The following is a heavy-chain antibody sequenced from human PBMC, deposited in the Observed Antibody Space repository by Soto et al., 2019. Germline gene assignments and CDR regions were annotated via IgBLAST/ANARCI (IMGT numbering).Heavy chain of an antibody. V-gene: IGHV3-23*01. CDR3: AKSGYSSSWYEGVHYYFDY. Sequence: PGGSLRLSCAASGFTFSSYAMSWVRQAPGKGLEWVSAISGSGGSTYCADSVKGRFTISRDNSKNTLYLQMNSLRAEDTAVYYCAKSGYSSSWYEGVHYYFDYWGQGTLVTVS. CDR1: GFTFSSYA. D-gene: IGHD6-13*01. J-gene: IGHJ4*02. CDR2: ISGSGGST.